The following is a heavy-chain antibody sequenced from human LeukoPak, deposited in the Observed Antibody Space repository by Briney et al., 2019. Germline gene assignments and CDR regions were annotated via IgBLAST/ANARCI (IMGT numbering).Heavy chain of an antibody. CDR1: GFTFSTYA. J-gene: IGHJ4*02. V-gene: IGHV3-23*01. CDR3: AKGKGSSGWYD. CDR2: VSDSGSGT. D-gene: IGHD6-19*01. Sequence: PGESLRLSCAASGFTFSTYAMSWVRQAPGRGLEWVSAVSDSGSGTYYADSVKGRFTISRDNSKNTLYLQMTSLRAEDTALYYCAKGKGSSGWYDWGQGTLVTVSS.